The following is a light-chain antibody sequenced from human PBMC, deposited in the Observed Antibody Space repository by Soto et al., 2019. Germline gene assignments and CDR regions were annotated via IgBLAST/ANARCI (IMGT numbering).Light chain of an antibody. CDR1: QAIGYW. J-gene: IGKJ4*01. Sequence: DIQMTQSPSSVSASVGDRVTITCRARQAIGYWLAWYQQKPGKAPKLLIYPASNLQSGVPSRFSGSGSGTDFTLTISSLQPEDFAIYYCQQENSFPLTFGGGTKVEIK. CDR3: QQENSFPLT. CDR2: PAS. V-gene: IGKV1-12*01.